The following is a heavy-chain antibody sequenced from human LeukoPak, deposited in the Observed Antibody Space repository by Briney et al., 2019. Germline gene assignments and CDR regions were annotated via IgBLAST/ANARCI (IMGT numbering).Heavy chain of an antibody. V-gene: IGHV4-39*01. Sequence: SETLSLTCTISGDSISSSSYYWRWIRQPPGKGLEWIGDIYYRGSTYYSPSLKSRVSISIDTSNNQFSLTLNSVTAADTALYFCARRRYYDSTGYLDWGQGTLVTVSS. CDR3: ARRRYYDSTGYLD. D-gene: IGHD3-22*01. J-gene: IGHJ1*01. CDR1: GDSISSSSYY. CDR2: IYYRGST.